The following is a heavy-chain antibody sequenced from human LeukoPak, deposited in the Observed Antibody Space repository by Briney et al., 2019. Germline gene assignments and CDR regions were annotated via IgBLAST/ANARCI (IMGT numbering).Heavy chain of an antibody. J-gene: IGHJ3*02. CDR3: ARRHYDSSGYYRVGAFDI. Sequence: PSETLSLTCTVSGGSITSSSYYWGWLRQPPGKGLEWIVSISYSGSTYYNPSLKSRVTISVDTSKNQFSLKLSSVTAADTAVYYCARRHYDSSGYYRVGAFDIWGQGTMVTVSS. V-gene: IGHV4-39*01. D-gene: IGHD3-22*01. CDR1: GGSITSSSYY. CDR2: ISYSGST.